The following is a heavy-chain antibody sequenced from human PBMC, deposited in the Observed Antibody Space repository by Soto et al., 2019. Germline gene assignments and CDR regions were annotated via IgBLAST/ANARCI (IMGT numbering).Heavy chain of an antibody. J-gene: IGHJ6*03. V-gene: IGHV3-23*01. CDR1: GFTFSNYA. Sequence: EVQLLESGGGLVQPGGSLRLSCAASGFTFSNYAMIWVRQAPGKGLEWVSGISGSSGTTYYADSVKGRLTISRDNSKNTLFLQMNSLRAEDTAVYYCAKDSYGSGIHFYYYYYMDVWGKGTTVTVSS. D-gene: IGHD3-10*01. CDR3: AKDSYGSGIHFYYYYYMDV. CDR2: ISGSSGTT.